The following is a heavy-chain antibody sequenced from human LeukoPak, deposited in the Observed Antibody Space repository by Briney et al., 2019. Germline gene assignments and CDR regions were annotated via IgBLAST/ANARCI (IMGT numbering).Heavy chain of an antibody. CDR1: GGSISSGGYS. Sequence: SETLSLTCAVSGGSISSGGYSWSWIRQPPGKGLEWIGYIYHSGSTYYNPSLKSRVTISVDRSKNQFSLKLSSVTAADTAVYYCARDGDYYDSSGYHHGAFDIWGQGTMVTVSS. J-gene: IGHJ3*02. D-gene: IGHD3-22*01. CDR2: IYHSGST. V-gene: IGHV4-30-2*01. CDR3: ARDGDYYDSSGYHHGAFDI.